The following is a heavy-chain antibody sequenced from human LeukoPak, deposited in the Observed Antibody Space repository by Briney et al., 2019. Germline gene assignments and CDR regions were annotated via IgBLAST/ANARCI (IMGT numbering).Heavy chain of an antibody. CDR3: AKGGDGYNSPFDY. V-gene: IGHV3-30*18. J-gene: IGHJ4*02. CDR2: ISYDGSNK. Sequence: PGGSLRLSCAASGFTFSSYGMHWVRQAPGKGLEWVAVISYDGSNKYYADSVKGRFTISRDNSKNTLYPQMNSLRAEDTAVYYCAKGGDGYNSPFDYWGQGTLVTVSS. CDR1: GFTFSSYG. D-gene: IGHD5-24*01.